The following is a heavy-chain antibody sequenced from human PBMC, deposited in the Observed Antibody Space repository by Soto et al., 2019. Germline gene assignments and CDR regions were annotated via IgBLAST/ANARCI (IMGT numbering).Heavy chain of an antibody. D-gene: IGHD6-13*01. Sequence: QVQLVQSGAEVKKPGASVKVSCKASGYTFTSYYMHWVRQAPGQGLEWMGIINPSGGSTSYAQKFQGRVTITSDTSTSTVYMEMSSLRSEDPAVYYCAREKDVIVAAGIGSYYYGMDVWGQGTTVTVSS. CDR2: INPSGGST. CDR3: AREKDVIVAAGIGSYYYGMDV. J-gene: IGHJ6*02. V-gene: IGHV1-46*01. CDR1: GYTFTSYY.